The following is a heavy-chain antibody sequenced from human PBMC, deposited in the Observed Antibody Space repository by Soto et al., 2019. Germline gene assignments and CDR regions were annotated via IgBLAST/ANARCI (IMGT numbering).Heavy chain of an antibody. D-gene: IGHD6-6*01. CDR3: ARDRWAARGGCQYYYYRMDV. CDR1: GFTLSSYW. V-gene: IGHV3-7*03. CDR2: MKPDGSEK. J-gene: IGHJ6*02. Sequence: GGSLRLSCAASGFTLSSYWMSWVRQAPGKGLEWVANMKPDGSEKYYVGSVKGRFTISRDNAKNSLYLQMGSLRAEDTAIYYCARDRWAARGGCQYYYYRMDVWGQGTTVTVSS.